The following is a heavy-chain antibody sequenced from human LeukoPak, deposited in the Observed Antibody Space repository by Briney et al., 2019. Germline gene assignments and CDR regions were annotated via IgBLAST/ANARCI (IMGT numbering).Heavy chain of an antibody. J-gene: IGHJ6*03. CDR3: ARRMMGAIRRYYYYYMDV. V-gene: IGHV3-73*01. D-gene: IGHD1-26*01. CDR2: ITSKNNNYAT. CDR1: GFTFSVSA. Sequence: PGGSLRLSCAASGFTFSVSAIQWVRQASGKGLEWVGRITSKNNNYATAYSASVKGRFTISRDNAKNSLYLQMNSLRAEDTAVYYCARRMMGAIRRYYYYYMDVWGKGTTVTVSS.